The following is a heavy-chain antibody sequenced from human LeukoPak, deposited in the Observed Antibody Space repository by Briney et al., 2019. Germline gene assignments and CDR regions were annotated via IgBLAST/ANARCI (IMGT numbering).Heavy chain of an antibody. CDR2: YYYSGST. V-gene: IGHV4-30-4*08. D-gene: IGHD6-6*01. Sequence: SRTLSLTCTVSGGSISSGYYYWSWIRQPPGKGLEWVGYYYYSGSTYYNPYLKSRVTISVDTSKHQFSLKLSSVTAADTAVYYCAREGIAARPGEGYFDYWGQGTLVTVSS. CDR3: AREGIAARPGEGYFDY. J-gene: IGHJ4*02. CDR1: GGSISSGYYY.